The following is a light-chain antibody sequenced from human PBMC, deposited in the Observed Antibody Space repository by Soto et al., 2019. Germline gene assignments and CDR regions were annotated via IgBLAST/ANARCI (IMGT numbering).Light chain of an antibody. J-gene: IGLJ1*01. CDR1: SGHSSYA. CDR2: LNSDGSH. V-gene: IGLV4-69*01. Sequence: QPVLTQSPSASASLGASVKLTCTLSSGHSSYAIAWHQQQPEKGPRYLMKLNSDGSHSKGDGIPDRFSGSSSGAERYLTISSLQSEDEADYYCQTWGTFFYVFGTGTKLTVL. CDR3: QTWGTFFYV.